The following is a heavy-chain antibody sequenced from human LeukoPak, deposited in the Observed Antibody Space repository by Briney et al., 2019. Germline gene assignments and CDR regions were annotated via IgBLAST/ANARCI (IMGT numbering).Heavy chain of an antibody. CDR2: IIPIFGTA. J-gene: IGHJ4*02. CDR3: ASPARGDAYYYDSSGYYYLDY. D-gene: IGHD3-22*01. CDR1: GGTFSSYA. Sequence: SVKVSCKASGGTFSSYAISWVRQAPGQGLEWMGGIIPIFGTANYAQKFQGRVTITTDESTSTAYMELSSLRSEDTAVYYCASPARGDAYYYDSSGYYYLDYWGQGTLVTVSS. V-gene: IGHV1-69*05.